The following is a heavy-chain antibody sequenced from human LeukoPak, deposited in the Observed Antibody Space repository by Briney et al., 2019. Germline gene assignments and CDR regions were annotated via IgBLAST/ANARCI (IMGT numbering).Heavy chain of an antibody. J-gene: IGHJ3*02. CDR2: ISAYNGNT. Sequence: ASVKVSCKASGYTFTSYGISWVRQAPGQGLEWMGWISAYNGNTNYAQKPQGRVTMTTDTSTSTAYMELRSLRSDDTAVYYCARVRTYGDYPLDAFDIWGQGTMVTVSS. V-gene: IGHV1-18*01. CDR3: ARVRTYGDYPLDAFDI. D-gene: IGHD4-17*01. CDR1: GYTFTSYG.